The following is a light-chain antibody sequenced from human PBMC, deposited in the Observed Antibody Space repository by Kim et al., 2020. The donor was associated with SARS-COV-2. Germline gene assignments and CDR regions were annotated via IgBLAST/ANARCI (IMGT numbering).Light chain of an antibody. CDR3: QSRDSSDTVV. Sequence: SSELTQDPAVSVALGQTVRITCQGDSLRRYYASWYQQKPGQAPVLVTYGKNNRPSGIADRFSGSSSGNTASLTITGAQAEEEADYYCQSRDSSDTVVFGGGTQLTVL. J-gene: IGLJ2*01. CDR1: SLRRYY. V-gene: IGLV3-19*01. CDR2: GKN.